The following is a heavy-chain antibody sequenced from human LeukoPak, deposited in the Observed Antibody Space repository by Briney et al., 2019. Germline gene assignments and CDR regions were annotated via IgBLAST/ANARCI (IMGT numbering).Heavy chain of an antibody. V-gene: IGHV4-34*01. CDR3: ARAPLRVWGFDY. CDR1: GGSFSGYY. D-gene: IGHD3-16*01. CDR2: INHSGST. Sequence: SETLSLTCAVYGGSFSGYYWSWIRQPPGKGLEWIGEINHSGSTNYNPSLKSRVTISVDTSKNQFSLKLSSVTAADTAVYYCARAPLRVWGFDYWGQGTLVTVSS. J-gene: IGHJ4*02.